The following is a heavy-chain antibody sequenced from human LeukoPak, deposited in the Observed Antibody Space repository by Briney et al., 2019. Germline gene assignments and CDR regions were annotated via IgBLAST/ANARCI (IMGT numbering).Heavy chain of an antibody. Sequence: SETLSLTCTVSGVSISSSSYYWGWIRQPPGKGLEWIGSIYYSGSTYYNPSLKSRVTISVDTSKNQFSLKLSSVTAADTAVYYCASYTMIANVNRYFDYWGQGTLVTVSS. V-gene: IGHV4-39*07. CDR3: ASYTMIANVNRYFDY. CDR1: GVSISSSSYY. J-gene: IGHJ4*02. CDR2: IYYSGST. D-gene: IGHD3-22*01.